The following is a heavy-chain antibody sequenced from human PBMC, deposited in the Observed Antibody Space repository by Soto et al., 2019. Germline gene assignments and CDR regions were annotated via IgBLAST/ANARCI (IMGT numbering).Heavy chain of an antibody. Sequence: QVQLVQSGAEVKKPGASVKVSCKASGYTFTSDGISWVRQAPGQGLEWMGWINAYNGNTNYAQKLQGRVTMTTNTSTSTAYMELRSLRSDDTVVYYCARDKGDGSGSYYGYWGQGTLVTVSS. J-gene: IGHJ4*02. D-gene: IGHD3-10*01. V-gene: IGHV1-18*01. CDR1: GYTFTSDG. CDR2: INAYNGNT. CDR3: ARDKGDGSGSYYGY.